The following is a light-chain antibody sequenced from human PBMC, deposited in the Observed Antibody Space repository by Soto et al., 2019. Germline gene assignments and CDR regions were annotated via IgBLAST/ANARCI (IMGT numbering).Light chain of an antibody. J-gene: IGLJ1*01. CDR2: DVS. Sequence: QSVLTQPASVSGSPGQSITISCTGTSSDVGGYNYVSWHQQHPGKAPKLMIYDVSNRPSGVSNRFSGSKSGNTASLTISGLQAEDEADYYCSSFAAGNTYVFGTGTKVTVL. CDR3: SSFAAGNTYV. CDR1: SSDVGGYNY. V-gene: IGLV2-14*01.